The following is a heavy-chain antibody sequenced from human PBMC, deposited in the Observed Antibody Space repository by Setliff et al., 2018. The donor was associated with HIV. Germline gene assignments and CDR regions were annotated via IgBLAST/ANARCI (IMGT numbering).Heavy chain of an antibody. CDR3: ASAYCGGDCYSVGDAFDI. CDR1: GGTFSSYA. D-gene: IGHD2-21*02. CDR2: IIPIFGTA. V-gene: IGHV1-69*05. Sequence: SVKVSCKASGGTFSSYAISWVRQAPGQGLEWMGGIIPIFGTANYAQKFQGRVTITTDESTSTACMELSSLRSEDTAVYYCASAYCGGDCYSVGDAFDIWGQGTMVTVSS. J-gene: IGHJ3*02.